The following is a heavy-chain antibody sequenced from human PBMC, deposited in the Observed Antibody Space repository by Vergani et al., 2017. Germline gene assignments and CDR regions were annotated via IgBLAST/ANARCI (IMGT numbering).Heavy chain of an antibody. D-gene: IGHD5-18*01. CDR3: TRTWIQLWPRFDY. Sequence: EVQLVESGGGLVQPGRSLRLSCTASGFTFGDYAMSWFRQAPGKGLEWVGCIRSKAYGGTTEYAASVKGRFTISRDDSKSIAYLQMNSLKTEDTAVYYCTRTWIQLWPRFDYWGQGTLVTVSS. J-gene: IGHJ4*02. V-gene: IGHV3-49*03. CDR1: GFTFGDYA. CDR2: IRSKAYGGTT.